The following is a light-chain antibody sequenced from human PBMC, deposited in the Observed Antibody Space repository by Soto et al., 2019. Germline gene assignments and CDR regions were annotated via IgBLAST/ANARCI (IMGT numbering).Light chain of an antibody. J-gene: IGKJ5*01. CDR2: DAS. CDR3: QQSSNWPPIN. Sequence: EILTAQASAALCDPPRQGLTVSCRSSQSVSYYLAWYQQKPGQAPRLLIYDASTRATGIPARFSGSGSGTDFTLTIRSLEPEDFAVYYCQQSSNWPPINCGKGQRRAIK. CDR1: QSVSYY. V-gene: IGKV3-11*01.